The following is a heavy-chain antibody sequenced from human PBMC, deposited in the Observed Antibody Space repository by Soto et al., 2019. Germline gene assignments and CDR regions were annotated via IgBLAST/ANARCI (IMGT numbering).Heavy chain of an antibody. CDR1: GYTFTSYD. Sequence: GASVKVSCKASGYTFTSYDSNWVRQATGQVLEWMGWMNPNSGNTGYAQKFQGRVTMTRNTSISTAYMELSSLRSEDTAVYCCARGWGIAARLLLDYWGQGTLVTVSS. J-gene: IGHJ4*02. CDR3: ARGWGIAARLLLDY. D-gene: IGHD6-6*01. CDR2: MNPNSGNT. V-gene: IGHV1-8*01.